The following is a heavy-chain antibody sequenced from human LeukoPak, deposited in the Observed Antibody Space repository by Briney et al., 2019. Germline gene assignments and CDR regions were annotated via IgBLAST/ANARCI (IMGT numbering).Heavy chain of an antibody. CDR1: GGSITNYH. Sequence: PSETLSLTCSVSGGSITNYHWNWIRQPPGKGLEWIGYIHYSGTTNHNPSPQSRVTISVDTSKNQFSLQLISVTAADTAVYYCARVSPQVPYYYYGMDVWGKGTTVTVSS. J-gene: IGHJ6*04. CDR3: ARVSPQVPYYYYGMDV. CDR2: IHYSGTT. V-gene: IGHV4-59*01. D-gene: IGHD2-2*01.